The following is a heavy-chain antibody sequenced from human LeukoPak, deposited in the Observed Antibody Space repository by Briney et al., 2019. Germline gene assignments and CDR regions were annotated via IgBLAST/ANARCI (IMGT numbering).Heavy chain of an antibody. V-gene: IGHV3-23*01. CDR3: VKEHVDRAFTRSFEI. Sequence: GGSLRLSCAPSGFTFITNPISWVRQAPRKGLEWVSAISDTRTYYADAVKGRFTNSRDNSNNTVFLQMNSLRAEDTAVYYCVKEHVDRAFTRSFEIWGQGTVVTVSS. D-gene: IGHD3-10*01. J-gene: IGHJ3*02. CDR1: GFTFITNP. CDR2: ISDTRT.